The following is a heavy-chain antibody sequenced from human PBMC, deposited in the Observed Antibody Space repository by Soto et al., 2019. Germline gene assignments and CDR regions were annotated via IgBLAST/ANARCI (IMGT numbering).Heavy chain of an antibody. D-gene: IGHD2-8*01. Sequence: QVQLQESGPGLVKPSETLSLTCTVSGDSISNVYWSWIRQPAGKGLESMGRVAASARTNYNPYLQSRVTMSLATSKHQSSLRLTSVSAADTAVYFCATGMGRYLDLWGRGTLVIVSS. CDR3: ATGMGRYLDL. V-gene: IGHV4-4*07. CDR1: GDSISNVY. CDR2: VAASART. J-gene: IGHJ2*01.